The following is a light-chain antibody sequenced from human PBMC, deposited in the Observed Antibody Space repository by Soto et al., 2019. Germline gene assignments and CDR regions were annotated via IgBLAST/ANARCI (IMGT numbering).Light chain of an antibody. CDR2: GAS. V-gene: IGKV3-20*01. CDR3: QHHEA. Sequence: EIVLTQSPGTLSLSPGERATLSCRASQSVSSSYLAWYQQKPGQAPRRLIYGASSRATGIPDRFSGSGSGTDFPLTMSRMEPEDFAVYYCQHHEAFGQGTKV. CDR1: QSVSSSY. J-gene: IGKJ1*01.